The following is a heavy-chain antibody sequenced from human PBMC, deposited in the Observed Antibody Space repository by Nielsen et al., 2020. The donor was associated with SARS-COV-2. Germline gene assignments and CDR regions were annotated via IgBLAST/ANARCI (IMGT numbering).Heavy chain of an antibody. D-gene: IGHD3-10*01. CDR2: IDPHIGKP. J-gene: IGHJ6*02. CDR3: ARENSGPGVKASYGMDL. CDR1: GYSYSRSP. Sequence: SVPVSCLASGYSYSRSPLNSVRPAPGQGLEWMGWIDPHIGKPTPAQGFAGRFVFSSDTAVSTASLQISTLRAEDTAVYYCARENSGPGVKASYGMDLWGQGTTVTVSS. V-gene: IGHV7-4-1*02.